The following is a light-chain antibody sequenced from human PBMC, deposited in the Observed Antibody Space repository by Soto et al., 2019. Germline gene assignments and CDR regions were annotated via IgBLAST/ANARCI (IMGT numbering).Light chain of an antibody. CDR1: SSDVGNYKY. CDR3: SSYTSSSNYV. J-gene: IGLJ1*01. Sequence: QSALTHPASVSGSPGQSITISCTGTSSDVGNYKYVSWYQQHPGKAPKLMIYEVSNRPSGVSNRFSGSKSGNTASLTISGLKAEDETDYYCSSYTSSSNYVCGTGTKVTVL. CDR2: EVS. V-gene: IGLV2-14*01.